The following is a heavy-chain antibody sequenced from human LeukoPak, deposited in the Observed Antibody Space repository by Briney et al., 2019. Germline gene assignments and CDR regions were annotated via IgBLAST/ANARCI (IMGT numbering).Heavy chain of an antibody. J-gene: IGHJ5*02. D-gene: IGHD3-16*01. CDR3: ARMGGPYPNWFDP. CDR1: GGSISSSSYY. CDR2: IYYSGST. Sequence: KRSETLSLTCTVSGGSISSSSYYWSWIRQPPGKGLEWIGYIYYSGSTNYNPSLKSRVTISVDTSKNQFSLKLSSVTAADTAVYYCARMGGPYPNWFDPWGQGTLVTVSS. V-gene: IGHV4-61*01.